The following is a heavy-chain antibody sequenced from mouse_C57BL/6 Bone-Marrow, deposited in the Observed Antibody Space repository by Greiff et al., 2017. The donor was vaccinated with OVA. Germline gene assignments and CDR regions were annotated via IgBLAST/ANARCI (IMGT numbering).Heavy chain of an antibody. CDR2: ISYDGSN. J-gene: IGHJ4*01. CDR3: ARGGYDYDIAMDY. Sequence: EVKLVESGPGLVKPSQSLSLTCSVTGYSITSGYYWNWIRQFPGNKLEWMGYISYDGSNNYNPSLKNRISITRDTSKNQFFLKLNSVTTEDTATYYCARGGYDYDIAMDYWGQGTSVTVSS. D-gene: IGHD2-4*01. V-gene: IGHV3-6*01. CDR1: GYSITSGYY.